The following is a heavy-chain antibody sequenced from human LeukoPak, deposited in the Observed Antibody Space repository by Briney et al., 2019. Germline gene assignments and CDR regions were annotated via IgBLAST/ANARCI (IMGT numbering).Heavy chain of an antibody. CDR2: ISGSGGST. V-gene: IGHV3-23*01. Sequence: GGSLRLSCAASGFTFSSYAMSWVRQAPGKGLEWVPAISGSGGSTYYADSVKGRFTISRDNSKNTLYLQMNSLGAEDTAVYYCAKDLEGYRTIVNWFDPWGQGTLVTVSS. CDR1: GFTFSSYA. CDR3: AKDLEGYRTIVNWFDP. D-gene: IGHD3-16*02. J-gene: IGHJ5*02.